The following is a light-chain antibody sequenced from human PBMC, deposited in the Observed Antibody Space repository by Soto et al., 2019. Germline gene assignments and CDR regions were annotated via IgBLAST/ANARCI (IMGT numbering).Light chain of an antibody. CDR1: ESVGHY. Sequence: ESVFTPFPVTLALSPGKRATLSFLASESVGHYLDWYQHKPGQAPRLLIYDASERAFGIPGRFSGSGSGTDFTLTISGLEPEDFAIYYCQQRSNRPWTFGQGTKVDIK. CDR2: DAS. V-gene: IGKV3-11*01. J-gene: IGKJ1*01. CDR3: QQRSNRPWT.